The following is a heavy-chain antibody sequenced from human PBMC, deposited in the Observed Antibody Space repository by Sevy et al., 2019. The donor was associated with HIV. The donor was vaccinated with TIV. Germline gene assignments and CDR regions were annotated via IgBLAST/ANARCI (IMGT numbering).Heavy chain of an antibody. CDR3: ATRSGFWSGSDY. CDR2: IKSKTDGGTT. Sequence: GGSLRLSCVVSGFTFSNAWMSWVRQAPGKGLEWVGRIKSKTDGGTTDYAAPVKGRFTISRDDSKNTLFLQMNSLKTEDTAMYYCATRSGFWSGSDYWGQGTLVTVSS. J-gene: IGHJ4*02. D-gene: IGHD3-3*01. CDR1: GFTFSNAW. V-gene: IGHV3-15*01.